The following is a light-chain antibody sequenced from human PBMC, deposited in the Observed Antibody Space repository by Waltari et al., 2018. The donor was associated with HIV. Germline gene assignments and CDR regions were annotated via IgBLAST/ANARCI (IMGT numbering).Light chain of an antibody. CDR1: RSNIGNNY. J-gene: IGLJ2*01. CDR2: DND. V-gene: IGLV1-51*01. Sequence: QSVLTQPPSVSAAPGQKVTISCSGNRSNIGNNYVSWYQQVPGTAPKLLIYDNDNRPSGIPDRVSASKSGTSATLGITGLQTGDEADYYCGTWDSSLSAGVFGGGTKLTVL. CDR3: GTWDSSLSAGV.